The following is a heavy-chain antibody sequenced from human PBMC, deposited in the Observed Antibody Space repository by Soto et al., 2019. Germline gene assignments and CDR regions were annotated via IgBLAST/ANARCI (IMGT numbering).Heavy chain of an antibody. D-gene: IGHD3-10*01. CDR2: ISYDGSNK. Sequence: QVQLVESGGGVVQPGRSLRLSCAASGFTFSSSGMHWVRLAPGKGLEWVAAISYDGSNKYYADSVKGRFTISRDSSKNTLSLQMNSLRTEDTAMYYCARSGEQQLTRWRFDHWGQGTLVTVSS. CDR1: GFTFSSSG. V-gene: IGHV3-30*03. CDR3: ARSGEQQLTRWRFDH. J-gene: IGHJ4*02.